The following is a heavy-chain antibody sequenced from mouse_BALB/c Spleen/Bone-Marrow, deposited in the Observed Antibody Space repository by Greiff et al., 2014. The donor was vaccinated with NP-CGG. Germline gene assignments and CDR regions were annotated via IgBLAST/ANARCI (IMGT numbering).Heavy chain of an antibody. CDR3: ARELVRGMDY. CDR1: GYAFTNYW. D-gene: IGHD1-1*01. Sequence: QVQLKESGAELVRPGTSVKVPCKASGYAFTNYWIEWIKQRPGQGLEWIGVINPGSGGINYNEKFKGKATLTADKSSSTAYMQLSSLTSDDSAVYFCARELVRGMDYWGQGTSVTVSS. V-gene: IGHV1-54*01. J-gene: IGHJ4*01. CDR2: INPGSGGI.